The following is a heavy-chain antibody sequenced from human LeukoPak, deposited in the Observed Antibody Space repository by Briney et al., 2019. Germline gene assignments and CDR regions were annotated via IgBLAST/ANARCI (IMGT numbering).Heavy chain of an antibody. J-gene: IGHJ4*02. D-gene: IGHD3-22*01. CDR3: ARGMYYYDSSGYYGPAYYFAY. V-gene: IGHV4-59*01. Sequence: KPSETLSLTCTVSGGSISSYYWSWIRQPPGKGLEWIGYIYYSGSTNYNPSLKSRVTISVDTSKNQFSLKLSSVTAADTAMYYCARGMYYYDSSGYYGPAYYFAYWGQGTLVTVSS. CDR1: GGSISSYY. CDR2: IYYSGST.